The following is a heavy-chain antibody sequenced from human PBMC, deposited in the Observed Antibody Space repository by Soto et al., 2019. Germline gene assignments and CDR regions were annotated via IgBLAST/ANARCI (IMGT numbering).Heavy chain of an antibody. J-gene: IGHJ1*01. CDR2: IHHSGST. CDR1: SASISSEQR. CDR3: ARSFGWYAIDR. Sequence: QMQLQESGPRLVKPSETLSLTCAVSSASISSEQRWSWVRQPPGKGLEWIGEIHHSGSTNNNPSRKSRVTMSVDKSKNPFSLNLGSVTAADTAVYYCARSFGWYAIDRWGQGTLVTVSS. D-gene: IGHD6-19*01. V-gene: IGHV4-4*02.